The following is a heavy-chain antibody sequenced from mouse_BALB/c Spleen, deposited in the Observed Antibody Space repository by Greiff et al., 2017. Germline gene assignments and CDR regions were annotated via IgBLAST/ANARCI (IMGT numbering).Heavy chain of an antibody. CDR2: ISYSGST. V-gene: IGHV3-2*02. J-gene: IGHJ1*01. D-gene: IGHD1-1*01. CDR3: ARRHTGGYFDV. CDR1: GYSITSDYA. Sequence: EVKLMESGPGLVKPSQSLSLTCTVTGYSITSDYAWNWIRQFPGNKLEWMGYISYSGSTSYNPSLKSRISITRDTSKNQFFLQLNSVTTEDTATYYCARRHTGGYFDVWGAGTTVTVSS.